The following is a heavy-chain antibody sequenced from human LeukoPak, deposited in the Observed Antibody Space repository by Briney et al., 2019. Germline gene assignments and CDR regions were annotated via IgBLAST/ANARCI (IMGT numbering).Heavy chain of an antibody. D-gene: IGHD3-9*01. V-gene: IGHV1-2*02. CDR2: INPNSAGT. CDR1: GYTFTGYY. CDR3: ARAGPYDILTGYYKGSDY. Sequence: ASVKVSCKASGYTFTGYYMHWVRQAPGQGLEWMGWINPNSAGTHYAQKFQGRVTMTRDTSISTAYMELSRLRSDDTAVYYCARAGPYDILTGYYKGSDYWAQGTLVTVSS. J-gene: IGHJ4*02.